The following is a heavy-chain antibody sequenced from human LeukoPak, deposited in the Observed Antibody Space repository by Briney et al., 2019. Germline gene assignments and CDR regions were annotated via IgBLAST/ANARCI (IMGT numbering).Heavy chain of an antibody. Sequence: GRSLRLSCAASGFSFSTYGMHWVRQAPGKGLEWVALIWYAESNKYYADSVKGRFTISRDNSKNTLYLQVNTLRVEDTAVYYCARRQGDAFDIWGQGTMVTVSS. J-gene: IGHJ3*02. CDR2: IWYAESNK. CDR3: ARRQGDAFDI. V-gene: IGHV3-33*01. CDR1: GFSFSTYG.